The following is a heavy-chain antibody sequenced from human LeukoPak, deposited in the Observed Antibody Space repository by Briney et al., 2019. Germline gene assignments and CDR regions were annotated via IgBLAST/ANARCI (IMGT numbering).Heavy chain of an antibody. V-gene: IGHV3-23*01. D-gene: IGHD2-2*01. J-gene: IGHJ4*02. Sequence: PGGSLRLSCAASGLTFNSYAMSWVRQPPGRGLEWVSAISGSGTTTYYAVSVKGRFTISRDNSKNTLYLQMNSLRAEHPAVYSCAKGVSYSDIAVVSGYWGQGTLVTVSS. CDR3: AKGVSYSDIAVVSGY. CDR2: ISGSGTTT. CDR1: GLTFNSYA.